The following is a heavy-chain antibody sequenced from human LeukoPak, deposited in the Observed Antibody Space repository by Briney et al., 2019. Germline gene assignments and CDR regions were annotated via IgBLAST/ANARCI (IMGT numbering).Heavy chain of an antibody. CDR2: IYTSGST. CDR3: ARITYYDFWSGYYTFDY. D-gene: IGHD3-3*01. CDR1: GGSISSGSYY. Sequence: SETLSLTCTVSGGSISSGSYYWSWIRQPAGKGLEWIGCIYTSGSTNYNPSLKSRVTISVDTSKNQFSLKLSSVTAADTAVYYCARITYYDFWSGYYTFDYWGQGTLVTVSS. J-gene: IGHJ4*02. V-gene: IGHV4-61*02.